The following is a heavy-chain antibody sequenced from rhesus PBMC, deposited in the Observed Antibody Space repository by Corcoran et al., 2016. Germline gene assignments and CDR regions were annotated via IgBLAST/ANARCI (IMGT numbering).Heavy chain of an antibody. Sequence: ELQLVESGGGLAKPGGSLRLPREASGFTLRGYRLHWFRKTPGKWLEWISGMNNGGGNTYYSDSVKGRFTSSRDNSKNTLSLQMNSLRPEDTAVYYCANGEGGYWGQGVLVTVSS. CDR2: MNNGGGNT. CDR1: GFTLRGYR. J-gene: IGHJ4*01. D-gene: IGHD7-45*01. V-gene: IGHV3S42*01. CDR3: ANGEGGY.